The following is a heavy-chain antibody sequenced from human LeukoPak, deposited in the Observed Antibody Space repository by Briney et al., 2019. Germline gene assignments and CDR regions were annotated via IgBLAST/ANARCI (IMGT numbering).Heavy chain of an antibody. CDR1: GYTFTGYY. J-gene: IGHJ5*02. Sequence: ASVKVSCKASGYTFTGYYMHWVRQAPGQGLEWMGWINPNSGGTNYAQKFQGRVTMTRDTSISTAYMELSRLRSDDTAVYYCARGPPTLYYDFWSGYSVRGWFDPWGQGTLVTVSS. V-gene: IGHV1-2*02. CDR3: ARGPPTLYYDFWSGYSVRGWFDP. CDR2: INPNSGGT. D-gene: IGHD3-3*01.